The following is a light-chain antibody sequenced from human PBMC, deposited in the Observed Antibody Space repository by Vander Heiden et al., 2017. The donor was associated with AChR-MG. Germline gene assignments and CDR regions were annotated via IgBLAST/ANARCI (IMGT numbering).Light chain of an antibody. J-gene: IGKJ1*01. CDR1: QTIGTN. CDR2: GAS. CDR3: QLYINSPPSRT. Sequence: EIILTQSPGTLSVSPGERATLSCRASQTIGTNLAWYQQKPGQAPRLLIYGASSRATGVPARFSGSGSGADFTLTISSLQSEDFATYYCQLYINSPPSRTFGQGTQVDVK. V-gene: IGKV3-15*01.